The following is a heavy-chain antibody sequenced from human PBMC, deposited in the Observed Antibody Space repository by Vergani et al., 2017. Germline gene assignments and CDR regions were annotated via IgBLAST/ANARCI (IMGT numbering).Heavy chain of an antibody. D-gene: IGHD3-22*01. CDR3: ARGGPDSSFYYFLGY. J-gene: IGHJ4*02. Sequence: EVQLVESGGGLVQPGGSLRLSCAASGFTFSDHYMDWVRQAPGKGLEWVGRTRNKANSYTTEYAASVKGRFTISRDDSKNSLYLQMNSLKTEDTAVYYCARGGPDSSFYYFLGYWGQGTLVTVSS. CDR1: GFTFSDHY. CDR2: TRNKANSYTT. V-gene: IGHV3-72*01.